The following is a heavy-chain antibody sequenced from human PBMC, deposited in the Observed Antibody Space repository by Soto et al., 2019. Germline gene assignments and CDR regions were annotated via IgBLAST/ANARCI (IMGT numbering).Heavy chain of an antibody. J-gene: IGHJ6*02. CDR1: GFTFSDYY. V-gene: IGHV3-11*06. CDR2: ISSSSSYT. CDR3: ARDIKELRFLEWLPIPPKNYYYGMDV. Sequence: GGSLRLSCAASGFTFSDYYMSWIRQAPGKGLEWVSYISSSSSYTNYADSVKGRSTISRDNAKNSLYLQMDSLRAEDTAVYYCARDIKELRFLEWLPIPPKNYYYGMDVWGQGTTVTVSS. D-gene: IGHD3-3*01.